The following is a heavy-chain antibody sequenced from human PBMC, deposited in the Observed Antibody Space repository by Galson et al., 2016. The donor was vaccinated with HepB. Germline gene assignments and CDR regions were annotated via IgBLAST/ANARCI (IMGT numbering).Heavy chain of an antibody. CDR1: GFTFSSYA. V-gene: IGHV3-23*01. CDR3: AKDPAPGRKLDY. J-gene: IGHJ4*02. Sequence: SLRLSCAASGFTFSSYAMNWVRQAPGKGLEWVSSISDHAGGTYYADSVKGRFTISRDNSKNTLYLQMNSLRTEDTAVYYCAKDPAPGRKLDYWGQGALVTVSS. CDR2: ISDHAGGT. D-gene: IGHD2-15*01.